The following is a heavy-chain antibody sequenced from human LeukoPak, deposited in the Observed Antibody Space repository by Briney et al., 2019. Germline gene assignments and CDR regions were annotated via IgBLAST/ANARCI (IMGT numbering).Heavy chain of an antibody. Sequence: PGGSLRLSCAASGFTFSSYWMHWVRQAPGKGLVWVSRINTDGSSTSYADSVKGRFTISRDNAKNTLYLQMNSLRAEDTAVYYCARAPPLRSGSLDYWGQGTLVTVSS. D-gene: IGHD1-26*01. CDR1: GFTFSSYW. V-gene: IGHV3-74*01. CDR2: INTDGSST. CDR3: ARAPPLRSGSLDY. J-gene: IGHJ4*02.